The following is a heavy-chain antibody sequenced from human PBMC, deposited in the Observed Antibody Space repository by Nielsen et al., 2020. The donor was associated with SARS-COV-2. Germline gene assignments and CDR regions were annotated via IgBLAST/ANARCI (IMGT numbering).Heavy chain of an antibody. D-gene: IGHD2-15*01. Sequence: GESLKISCAASGFTFSNYWMHWVRQVPGKGLVWVSRINADGSSTSYADYVKGRFTISRDNAKKSLYLQMNSLRADDTAFYYCARGGGGQDFDFWGQGNLVTVSS. CDR3: ARGGGGQDFDF. CDR2: INADGSST. V-gene: IGHV3-74*01. J-gene: IGHJ4*02. CDR1: GFTFSNYW.